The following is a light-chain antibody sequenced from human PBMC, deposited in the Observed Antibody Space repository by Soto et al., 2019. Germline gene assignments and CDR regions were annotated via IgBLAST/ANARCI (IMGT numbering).Light chain of an antibody. V-gene: IGKV3-11*01. CDR2: DAS. J-gene: IGKJ5*01. CDR1: LSVSVY. CDR3: QHRMNWPLT. Sequence: EIAWAQPPATLSLSPWERATLACRTSLSVSVYLDWYQQKPGQAPRLLISDASNRATGIPARFSGSGSGTDFTLTISSLEPEDFAVYYCQHRMNWPLTFGQGTRLDIK.